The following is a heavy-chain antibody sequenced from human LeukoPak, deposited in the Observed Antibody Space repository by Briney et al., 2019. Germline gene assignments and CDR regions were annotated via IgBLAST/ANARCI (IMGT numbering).Heavy chain of an antibody. D-gene: IGHD4-17*01. J-gene: IGHJ5*02. CDR2: INPNSGGT. CDR3: ARDFVTVTTRPLDP. V-gene: IGHV1-2*02. CDR1: GYTFTGHH. Sequence: GASVKVSCKASGYTFTGHHMHWVRQAPGQGLEWMGWINPNSGGTNYAQKFQGRVTMTRDTSISTAYMELSSLRSDDTAVYYCARDFVTVTTRPLDPWGQGTLVTVSS.